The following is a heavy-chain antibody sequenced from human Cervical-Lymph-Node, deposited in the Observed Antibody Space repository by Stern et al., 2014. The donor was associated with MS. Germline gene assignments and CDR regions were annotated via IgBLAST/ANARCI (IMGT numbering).Heavy chain of an antibody. CDR1: GGSISSYY. CDR3: ASGSYFGY. V-gene: IGHV4-59*01. J-gene: IGHJ4*02. Sequence: VQLVESGPGLVKPSETLSLTCTVSGGSISSYYWSWIRQPPGKGLEWIGYIYYSGSTNYNPSLKSRVTISVDTSKNQFSLKLSSVTAADTAVYYCASGSYFGYWGQGTLVTVSS. CDR2: IYYSGST. D-gene: IGHD1-26*01.